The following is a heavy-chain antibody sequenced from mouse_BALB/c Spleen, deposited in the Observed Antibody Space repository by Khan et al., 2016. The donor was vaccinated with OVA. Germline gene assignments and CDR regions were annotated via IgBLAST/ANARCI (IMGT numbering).Heavy chain of an antibody. CDR2: ISSAGTYP. CDR3: TNDNYGWFDY. Sequence: EVQLQESGGGLEKPGGSLKLSCSASGFTFSTFVMSWVRQTPEKRLEWVATISSAGTYPYFSDSVKGRFTISRDNAKNTLYLQMNSLRSEDTAMYYCTNDNYGWFDYWGQGTLVTVSA. CDR1: GFTFSTFV. V-gene: IGHV5-9-3*01. J-gene: IGHJ3*01. D-gene: IGHD1-1*02.